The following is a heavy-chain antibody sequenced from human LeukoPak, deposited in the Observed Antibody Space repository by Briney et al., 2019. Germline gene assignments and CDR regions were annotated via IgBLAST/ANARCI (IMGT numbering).Heavy chain of an antibody. CDR3: ARDNRVFISEETYNWFDP. Sequence: PGGSLRLSCAASGFTFSDYYMSWIRQAPGKGLEWVSYISSSGSTIYYADSVKGRFTISRDNAKNSLYLQMNSLRAEDTAVYYCARDNRVFISEETYNWFDPWGQGTLVTVSS. V-gene: IGHV3-11*01. J-gene: IGHJ5*02. CDR2: ISSSGSTI. CDR1: GFTFSDYY. D-gene: IGHD3-10*01.